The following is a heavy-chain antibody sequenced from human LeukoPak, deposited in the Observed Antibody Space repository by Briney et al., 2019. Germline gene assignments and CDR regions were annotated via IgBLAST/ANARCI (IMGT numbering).Heavy chain of an antibody. J-gene: IGHJ4*02. D-gene: IGHD5-24*01. CDR1: GFSFSNSW. CDR3: AKERRDGYPAFDY. V-gene: IGHV3-23*01. CDR2: ISGSGGST. Sequence: PGGCLRLSCAVSGFSFSNSWMSSVRQAPGKGLEWVSAISGSGGSTSYAESVKRRFTITRDNSKNTLYLQMNSLRAEDTAVYYCAKERRDGYPAFDYWGQGTLVTVSS.